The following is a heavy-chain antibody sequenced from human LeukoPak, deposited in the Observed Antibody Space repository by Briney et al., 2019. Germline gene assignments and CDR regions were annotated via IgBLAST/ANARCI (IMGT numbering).Heavy chain of an antibody. D-gene: IGHD1-26*01. V-gene: IGHV4-4*07. CDR1: GGSISSYY. J-gene: IGHJ3*02. CDR3: ARVEWELLYGAFDI. Sequence: PSETLSLTCTVSGGSISSYYWSWIRQPAGKGLEWIGRIYTSGSTNYNPSLKSRVTMSVDTSKNQFSLKLSSVTAVDTAVYYCARVEWELLYGAFDIWGQGTMVTVSS. CDR2: IYTSGST.